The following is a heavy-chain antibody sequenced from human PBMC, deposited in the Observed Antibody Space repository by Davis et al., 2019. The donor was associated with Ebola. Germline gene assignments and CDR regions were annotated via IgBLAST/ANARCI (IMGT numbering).Heavy chain of an antibody. D-gene: IGHD1-7*01. CDR3: ARGRGNYAIDY. J-gene: IGHJ4*02. V-gene: IGHV3-48*02. CDR1: GFTVSSNY. Sequence: GESLKISCAASGFTVSSNYMNWVRQAPGKGLEWLSYITSSGSTIYYADSVKGRFTVSRDNARNALFLQMHSLRDEDTAVYYCARGRGNYAIDYWGQGTLVIVSS. CDR2: ITSSGSTI.